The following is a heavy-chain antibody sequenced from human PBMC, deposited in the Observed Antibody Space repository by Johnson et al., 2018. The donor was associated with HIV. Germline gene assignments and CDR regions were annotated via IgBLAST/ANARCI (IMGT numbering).Heavy chain of an antibody. V-gene: IGHV3-30*04. CDR1: GFSFSSFA. D-gene: IGHD7-27*01. J-gene: IGHJ3*02. Sequence: QVQLVESGGGVVQPGPSLRLSCAASGFSFSSFAMHWVRQAPGKGLEWVAVVSYDGSERYYADSVKGRFTISRDSSKNTLYLQMNSLRAEDTAVYYCARDLTNWGVGDAFDIWGQGTTVTVSS. CDR2: VSYDGSER. CDR3: ARDLTNWGVGDAFDI.